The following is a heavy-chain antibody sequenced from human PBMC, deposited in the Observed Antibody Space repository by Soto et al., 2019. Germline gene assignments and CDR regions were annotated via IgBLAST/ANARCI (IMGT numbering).Heavy chain of an antibody. D-gene: IGHD3-10*01. J-gene: IGHJ6*02. CDR2: IIPSFATG. CDR1: GGTFGNSA. CDR3: ARSYYGSGSYWFNGMDV. Sequence: QVHLGQSGAELKKPVSSVKVSCKASGGTFGNSAISWVRQAPGQGLEWMGGIIPSFATGNSAPEFQGRLTITADTSTTPDYMELSSLRSEDTAVYYCARSYYGSGSYWFNGMDVLGQGTTVT. V-gene: IGHV1-69*06.